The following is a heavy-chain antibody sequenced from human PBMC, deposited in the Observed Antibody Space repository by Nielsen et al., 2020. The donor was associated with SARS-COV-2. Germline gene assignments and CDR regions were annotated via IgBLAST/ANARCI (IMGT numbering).Heavy chain of an antibody. V-gene: IGHV5-51*01. Sequence: GESLKISCRGAGYTFTNHWIGWVRQMPGKGLEWMGIIYPDDSDTRYSPALQGQVTISVDKSISTTFLQWSSLKASDTAIYYCARSYGEYGDWGQGTLVTVSS. CDR3: ARSYGEYGD. J-gene: IGHJ4*02. CDR2: IYPDDSDT. CDR1: GYTFTNHW. D-gene: IGHD4-17*01.